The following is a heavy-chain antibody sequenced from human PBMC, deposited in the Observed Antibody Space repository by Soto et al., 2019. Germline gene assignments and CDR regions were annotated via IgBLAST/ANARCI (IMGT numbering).Heavy chain of an antibody. V-gene: IGHV4-39*01. Sequence: QLQLQESGPGLVKPSETLSLTCTVSGGSISSSSYYWGWIRQPPGKGLEWIGSIYYSGSTYYNPSLKSRVTISVDTSKNQFSLKLSSVTAADTAVYYCARTPNSGSYYDWFDPWGQGTLVTVSS. J-gene: IGHJ5*02. CDR3: ARTPNSGSYYDWFDP. D-gene: IGHD1-26*01. CDR2: IYYSGST. CDR1: GGSISSSSYY.